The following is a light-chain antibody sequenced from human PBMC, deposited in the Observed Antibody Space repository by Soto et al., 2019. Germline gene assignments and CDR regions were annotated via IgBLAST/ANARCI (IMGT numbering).Light chain of an antibody. J-gene: IGKJ4*01. CDR2: DAS. CDR3: QQRSNWRGT. V-gene: IGKV3-11*01. CDR1: QSVSSY. Sequence: IVLTQSPATLSLSPGERATLSSRASQSVSSYLAWYQQKPGQAPRLLIYDASNRATGIPARFSGSGSGTDFTLTISSLEPEDFAVYYCQQRSNWRGTFGGGTKVDIK.